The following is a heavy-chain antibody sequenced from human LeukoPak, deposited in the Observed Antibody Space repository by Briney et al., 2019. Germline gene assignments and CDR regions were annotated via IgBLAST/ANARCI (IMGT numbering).Heavy chain of an antibody. J-gene: IGHJ4*02. V-gene: IGHV3-23*01. CDR1: GFSFSSYA. Sequence: GGSLRLSCAASGFSFSSYAMTWARQAPVKGLEWVSAISGDGTRTYYADSVKGRFTISRDNAKNSLYLQMNSLRAEDTAVYYCARDYYDSSGYYLDWGQGTLVTVSS. D-gene: IGHD3-22*01. CDR2: ISGDGTRT. CDR3: ARDYYDSSGYYLD.